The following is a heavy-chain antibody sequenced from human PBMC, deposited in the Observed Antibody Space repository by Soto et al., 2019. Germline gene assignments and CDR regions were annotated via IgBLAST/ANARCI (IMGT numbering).Heavy chain of an antibody. J-gene: IGHJ4*02. Sequence: EVQLVESGGGLIQPGGSLRLSCVASGFTVSSNYMSWVRQAPGKGLEWVSLIYSGGSTYYADSVKGRFTISRDNSKNTLYLQMNSLRADDTAVYYCSRGLGNGDYGDPGDYWGQGTLVNVSS. CDR3: SRGLGNGDYGDPGDY. D-gene: IGHD4-17*01. CDR1: GFTVSSNY. CDR2: IYSGGST. V-gene: IGHV3-53*01.